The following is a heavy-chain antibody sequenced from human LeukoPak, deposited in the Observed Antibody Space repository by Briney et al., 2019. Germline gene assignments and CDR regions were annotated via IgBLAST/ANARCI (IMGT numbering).Heavy chain of an antibody. J-gene: IGHJ3*02. V-gene: IGHV5-51*01. CDR1: GYSFTSYW. D-gene: IGHD3-16*02. CDR3: AAPYDYVWGSYRYDAFDI. CDR2: IYPGDSDT. Sequence: GESLKIFCKGSGYSFTSYWIGWVRQMPGKGLEWMGIIYPGDSDTKYSPSFQGQVTISADKSISTAYLQWSSLKASDTAMYYCAAPYDYVWGSYRYDAFDIWGQGTMVTVSS.